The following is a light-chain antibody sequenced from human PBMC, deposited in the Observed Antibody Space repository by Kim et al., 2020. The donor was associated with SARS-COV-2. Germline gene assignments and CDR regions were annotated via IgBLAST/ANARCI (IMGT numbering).Light chain of an antibody. Sequence: SVSPGERVTLSCRASQSVSSKLAWYQQKPGQAPRLLIYGASTRATDIPARFSGSGSGTEFTLTISSLQSEDFAVYYCQQYDNWPLTFGGGTKLEI. J-gene: IGKJ4*01. CDR2: GAS. V-gene: IGKV3-15*01. CDR3: QQYDNWPLT. CDR1: QSVSSK.